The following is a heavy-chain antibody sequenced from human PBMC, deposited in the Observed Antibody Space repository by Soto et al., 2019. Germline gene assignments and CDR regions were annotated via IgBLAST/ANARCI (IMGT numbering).Heavy chain of an antibody. V-gene: IGHV3-74*01. D-gene: IGHD3-10*02. J-gene: IGHJ4*02. CDR2: INSEVSSR. Sequence: EGQLVESGGGSVQPGVSLRLHCAASGFTFSSHWMYWVRQAPGKGLFWVSRINSEVSSRRYADSVNGRFTVSSDNAKNTLYLQMNSLRAEYTAVYYCAREATYRSVRGIEVWGQGTLVTVSS. CDR1: GFTFSSHW. CDR3: AREATYRSVRGIEV.